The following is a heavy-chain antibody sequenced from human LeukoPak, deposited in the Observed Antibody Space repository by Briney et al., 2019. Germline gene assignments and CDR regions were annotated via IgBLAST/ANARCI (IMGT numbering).Heavy chain of an antibody. CDR2: ILLDGSNQ. V-gene: IGHV3-33*01. CDR3: ATEGANYYMDV. J-gene: IGHJ6*03. Sequence: GRSLRLSCAASGLTFRRWGMHWVRQPPGKGLEWVAVILLDGSNQYYADSVKGRFTISRDNSKNMLYLQMDSLRAEDTAVYYCATEGANYYMDVWGRGTTVTVS. CDR1: GLTFRRWG.